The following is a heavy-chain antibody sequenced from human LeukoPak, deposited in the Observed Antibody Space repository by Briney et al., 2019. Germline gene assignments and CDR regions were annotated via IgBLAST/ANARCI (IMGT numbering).Heavy chain of an antibody. V-gene: IGHV3-53*01. D-gene: IGHD3-9*01. J-gene: IGHJ3*02. CDR1: GFTVSSNY. CDR2: IYSGGST. CDR3: ASNPRYYDILTGYSDDAFDI. Sequence: PGGSLRLSCAASGFTVSSNYMSWVRQAPGRGLEWVSVIYSGGSTYYADSVKGRFTISRDNSKNTLYLQMNSLRAEDTAVYYCASNPRYYDILTGYSDDAFDIWGQGTMVTVSS.